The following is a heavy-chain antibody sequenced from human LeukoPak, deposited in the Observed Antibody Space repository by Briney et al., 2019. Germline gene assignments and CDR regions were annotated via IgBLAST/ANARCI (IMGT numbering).Heavy chain of an antibody. D-gene: IGHD3-10*01. J-gene: IGHJ3*02. Sequence: GGSLRLSCAASGFTFSSYAMSWVRQAPGKGLEWVSAISGSGGSTYYAGSVKGRFTISRDNSKNTLYLQMNSLRAEDTAVYYCAKEMITMVRGAYGDAFDIWGQGTMVTVSS. CDR2: ISGSGGST. CDR1: GFTFSSYA. V-gene: IGHV3-23*01. CDR3: AKEMITMVRGAYGDAFDI.